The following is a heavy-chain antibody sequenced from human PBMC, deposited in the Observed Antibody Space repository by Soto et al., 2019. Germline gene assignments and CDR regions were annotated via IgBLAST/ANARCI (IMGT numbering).Heavy chain of an antibody. CDR1: GYTFTSYG. Sequence: ASVKVSCKASGYTFTSYGISWVRQAPGQGLEWMGWISAYNGNTNYAQKLQGRVTMTTDTSTSTAYMELRSLRSDDTAVYYCARGSYYDSSGYSEHRPWGQGTLVTVSS. J-gene: IGHJ5*02. D-gene: IGHD3-22*01. V-gene: IGHV1-18*01. CDR2: ISAYNGNT. CDR3: ARGSYYDSSGYSEHRP.